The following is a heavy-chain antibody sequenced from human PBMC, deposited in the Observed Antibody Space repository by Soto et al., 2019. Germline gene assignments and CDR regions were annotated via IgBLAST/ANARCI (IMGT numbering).Heavy chain of an antibody. CDR3: AREGVAPYYYYGMDV. Sequence: QVQLEQSGAEVKKPGASVKVSCKASGYTFTRSGISWVRQAPGQGPEWMGWISSYNGDTNYAQTFQGRVTMTTDTSTSTAYMELRSLRSDDTAVYYCAREGVAPYYYYGMDVWGKGTPVTVSS. D-gene: IGHD5-12*01. J-gene: IGHJ6*04. V-gene: IGHV1-18*01. CDR2: ISSYNGDT. CDR1: GYTFTRSG.